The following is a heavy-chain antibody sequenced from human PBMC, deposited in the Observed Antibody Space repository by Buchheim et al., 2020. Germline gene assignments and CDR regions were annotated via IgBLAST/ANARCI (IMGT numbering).Heavy chain of an antibody. V-gene: IGHV1-3*04. CDR1: GYSFTSHC. CDR3: ARGTGTSWFDR. Sequence: QVQLVQSGAEVRDPGASVKVSCKASGYSFTSHCMHWVRQAPGQSLEWMGWINTARGDTKTSQRLQGRVTMSRDTFAATAYMELTGLKFEDTAVYYCARGTGTSWFDRWGQGTL. CDR2: INTARGDT. J-gene: IGHJ5*02. D-gene: IGHD1-7*01.